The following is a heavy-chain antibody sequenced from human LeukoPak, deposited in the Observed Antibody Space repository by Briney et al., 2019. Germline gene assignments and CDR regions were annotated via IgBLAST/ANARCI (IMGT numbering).Heavy chain of an antibody. V-gene: IGHV1-46*01. D-gene: IGHD3-3*01. Sequence: ASVKASCKASGYTFTSYYMHWVRQAPGQGLEWMGIINPSGGSTSYAQKFQGRVTMTRDTSTSTVYMELSSLRSEDTAVYYCARGYGFLEWLRRLNWFDPWGQGTLVTVSS. J-gene: IGHJ5*02. CDR3: ARGYGFLEWLRRLNWFDP. CDR1: GYTFTSYY. CDR2: INPSGGST.